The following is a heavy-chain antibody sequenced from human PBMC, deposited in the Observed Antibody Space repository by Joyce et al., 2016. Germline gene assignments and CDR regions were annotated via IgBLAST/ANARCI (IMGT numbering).Heavy chain of an antibody. V-gene: IGHV4-61*01. D-gene: IGHD3-16*01. CDR3: ARDQGGYFDF. CDR2: VYYNGNT. Sequence: QVQLQESGPGLVKPSETLSLTCTVSGGSVSSRLYYWSWIRQPPGKGLEWVGYVYYNGNTEYNPSLKSRVTISVDTAKSQFSVSLKSVTAADTAMYYCARDQGGYFDFWGQGTLVSVSS. J-gene: IGHJ4*02. CDR1: GGSVSSRLYY.